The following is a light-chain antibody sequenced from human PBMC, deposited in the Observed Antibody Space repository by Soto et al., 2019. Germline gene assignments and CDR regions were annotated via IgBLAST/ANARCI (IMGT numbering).Light chain of an antibody. CDR1: QSVSSSY. CDR3: QHDYNLLT. CDR2: GAS. V-gene: IGKV3D-7*01. Sequence: EIGLKKSPCPLSLSPGERATLSCRASQSVSSSYLAWYQQKPGPAPRLLIYGASTRATAIPARFSGSGSGTDFPLTVSILQPEEFAVYYCQHDYNLLTFGGGTQVDIK. J-gene: IGKJ4*01.